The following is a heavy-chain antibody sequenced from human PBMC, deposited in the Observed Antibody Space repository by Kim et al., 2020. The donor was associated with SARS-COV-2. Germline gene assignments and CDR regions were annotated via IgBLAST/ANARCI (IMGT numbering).Heavy chain of an antibody. D-gene: IGHD3-22*01. CDR3: ARYPYYDSSGYNDWVDY. V-gene: IGHV1-69*01. J-gene: IGHJ4*02. Sequence: FQSRVTITADESTSTAYMELSSLRSEDTAVYYCARYPYYDSSGYNDWVDYWGQGTLVTVSS.